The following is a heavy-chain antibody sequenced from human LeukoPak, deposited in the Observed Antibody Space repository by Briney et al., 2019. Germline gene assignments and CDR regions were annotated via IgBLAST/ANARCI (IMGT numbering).Heavy chain of an antibody. J-gene: IGHJ5*02. V-gene: IGHV1-8*03. Sequence: WASVKVSCKASGYTFTSYDINWVRQATGQGLEWMGWMNPNSGNTGYAQKFQGRVTITRNTSISTAYMELSSVTAADTAVYYCARDARRRGWLASWFDPWGQGTLVTVYS. CDR2: MNPNSGNT. D-gene: IGHD6-19*01. CDR1: GYTFTSYD. CDR3: ARDARRRGWLASWFDP.